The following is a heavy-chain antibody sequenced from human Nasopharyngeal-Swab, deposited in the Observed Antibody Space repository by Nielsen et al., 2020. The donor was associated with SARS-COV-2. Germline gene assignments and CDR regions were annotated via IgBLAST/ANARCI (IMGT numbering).Heavy chain of an antibody. Sequence: GESLKISCAASGFTFSSYWMSWVRQAPGKGLEWVANIKDDGSEKYFVDSVKGRFTISRDNAKNSLYLQMNSLTAEDTDVYYCAGGNSADHWGQGTLVTVSS. D-gene: IGHD1-7*01. CDR1: GFTFSSYW. V-gene: IGHV3-7*03. J-gene: IGHJ4*02. CDR3: AGGNSADH. CDR2: IKDDGSEK.